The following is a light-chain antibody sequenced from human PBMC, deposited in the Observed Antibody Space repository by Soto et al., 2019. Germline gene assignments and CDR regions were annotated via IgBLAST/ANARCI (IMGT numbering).Light chain of an antibody. V-gene: IGKV3-20*01. CDR1: QSVTSTY. J-gene: IGKJ4*01. CDR3: QQYGVSPT. CDR2: GAS. Sequence: VLTQSPGTLSLSPGERATLSCRASQSVTSTYLAWYQQKPGQAPRLLIYGASGRAAGIPDRFSGSGSGTDFTLSISRLEPEDFAVYYCQQYGVSPTFGGGTKVDIK.